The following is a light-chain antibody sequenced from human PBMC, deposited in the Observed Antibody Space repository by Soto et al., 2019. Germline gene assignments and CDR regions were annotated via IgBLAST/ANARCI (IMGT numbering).Light chain of an antibody. CDR3: QQYSKQST. V-gene: IGKV1-5*03. CDR1: QNVSNW. Sequence: DVAMTQSPSTLHTSIGDRVTINCRASQNVSNWLAWYQQKPGKAPKLLIYKASRLESGVPSRFSASGAGTDFTLTINSLQSDDFATYFCQQYSKQSTFGQGTKLEIK. J-gene: IGKJ2*01. CDR2: KAS.